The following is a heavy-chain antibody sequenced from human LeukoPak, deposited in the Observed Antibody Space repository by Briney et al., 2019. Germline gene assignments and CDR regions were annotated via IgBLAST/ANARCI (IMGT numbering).Heavy chain of an antibody. CDR3: ARGRYGSGRQTFDY. Sequence: ASVKVSCKASGYTFTGYYMHWVRQAPGQGLEWMGWINPNSGGTNYAQKFQGRVTMTRDTSISTAYMEQSRLRSDDTAVYYCARGRYGSGRQTFDYWGQGTLVTVSS. D-gene: IGHD3-10*01. CDR2: INPNSGGT. V-gene: IGHV1-2*02. J-gene: IGHJ4*02. CDR1: GYTFTGYY.